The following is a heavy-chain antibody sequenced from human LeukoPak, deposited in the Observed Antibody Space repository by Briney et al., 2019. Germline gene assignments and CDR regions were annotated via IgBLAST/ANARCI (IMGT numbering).Heavy chain of an antibody. V-gene: IGHV3-7*01. CDR2: IKQDGSEK. Sequence: PGGSLSLSCAASGFTFSTYWMSWVRQAPGKGLEWVTNIKQDGSEKNYVDSVKGRFTISRDNAKKSLYLQMNSLRAEDTAVYYCARSYGSSWYHFDYWGQGTLVTVSS. CDR1: GFTFSTYW. D-gene: IGHD6-13*01. J-gene: IGHJ4*02. CDR3: ARSYGSSWYHFDY.